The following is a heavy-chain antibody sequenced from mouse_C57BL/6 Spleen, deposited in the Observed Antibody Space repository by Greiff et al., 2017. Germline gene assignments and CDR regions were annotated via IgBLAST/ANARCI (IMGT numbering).Heavy chain of an antibody. CDR2: ISNGGGST. D-gene: IGHD1-1*01. V-gene: IGHV5-12*01. Sequence: EVMLVESGGGLVQPGGSLKLSCAASGFTFSDYYMYWVRQTPEKRLEWVAYISNGGGSTYYPDTVKGRFTISRDNAKNTLYLQMSRLKSEDTAMYYCARQGLRYPYYYAMDYWGQGTSVTVAS. CDR3: ARQGLRYPYYYAMDY. J-gene: IGHJ4*01. CDR1: GFTFSDYY.